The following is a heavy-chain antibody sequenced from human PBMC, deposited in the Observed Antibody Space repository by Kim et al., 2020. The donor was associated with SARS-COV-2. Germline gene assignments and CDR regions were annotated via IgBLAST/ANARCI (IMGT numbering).Heavy chain of an antibody. CDR2: INHSGST. CDR1: GGSFSGYY. V-gene: IGHV4-34*01. Sequence: SETLSLTCAVYGGSFSGYYWSWIRQPPGKGLEWIGEINHSGSTNYNPSLKSRVTISVDTSKNQFSLKLSSVTAADTAVYYCARGPRRDIVVVPAARVGGAFDIWGQGTMVTVSS. J-gene: IGHJ3*02. D-gene: IGHD2-2*01. CDR3: ARGPRRDIVVVPAARVGGAFDI.